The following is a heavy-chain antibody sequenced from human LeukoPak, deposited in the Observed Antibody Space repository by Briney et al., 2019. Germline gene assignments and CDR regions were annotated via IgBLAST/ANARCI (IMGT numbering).Heavy chain of an antibody. Sequence: GASVKVSCKASGYTFTSYDINWVRQATGQGLEWMGWMNPNRGNTGYAQKFQGRVTITRNTSISTAYMELSSLRSEDTAVYYCARADEAGTTIGNKYYYYYMDVWGKGTTVTVSS. V-gene: IGHV1-8*03. CDR3: ARADEAGTTIGNKYYYYYMDV. J-gene: IGHJ6*03. CDR2: MNPNRGNT. CDR1: GYTFTSYD. D-gene: IGHD1-7*01.